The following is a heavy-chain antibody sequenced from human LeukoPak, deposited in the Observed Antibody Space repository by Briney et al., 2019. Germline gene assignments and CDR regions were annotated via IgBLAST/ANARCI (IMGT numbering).Heavy chain of an antibody. CDR1: GFIFSNYA. J-gene: IGHJ4*02. CDR3: ARDRY. V-gene: IGHV3-30-3*01. Sequence: PGGSLRLSCAASGFIFSNYATHWVRQAPGKGLDWVAVISSDGSNKYYADSVKGRFIISRDNSKNTLYLQMNSLRAEDTAVYYCARDRYWGQGTLVTVSS. CDR2: ISSDGSNK.